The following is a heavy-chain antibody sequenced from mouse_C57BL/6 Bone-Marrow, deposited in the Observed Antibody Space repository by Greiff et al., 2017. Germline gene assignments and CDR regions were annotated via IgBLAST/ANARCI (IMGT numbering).Heavy chain of an antibody. J-gene: IGHJ1*03. CDR2: IDPENGDT. CDR1: GFNIKDDY. V-gene: IGHV14-4*01. CDR3: TTVITAVVAYYWYFDV. Sequence: EVQLQQSGAELVRPGASVKLSCTASGFNIKDDYMHWVKQRPEQGLEWIGWIDPENGDTEYASKFPGTATITADTSSNTAYLQRSRLSTEDTDVYYCTTVITAVVAYYWYFDVWGTGTTVTVSS. D-gene: IGHD1-1*01.